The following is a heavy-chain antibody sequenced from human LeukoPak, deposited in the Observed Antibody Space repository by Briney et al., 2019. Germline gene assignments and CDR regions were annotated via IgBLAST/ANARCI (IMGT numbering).Heavy chain of an antibody. Sequence: GGSLRLSRAASGFTFSSYSMNWVRQAPGKGLECISFITSSSSTIYYADSVKGRFTISRDNAKNSLYLQMNSLRDEDTAVYYCARREAAAGSHRFDPWGQGTLVTVSS. CDR3: ARREAAAGSHRFDP. CDR1: GFTFSSYS. D-gene: IGHD6-13*01. V-gene: IGHV3-48*02. CDR2: ITSSSSTI. J-gene: IGHJ5*02.